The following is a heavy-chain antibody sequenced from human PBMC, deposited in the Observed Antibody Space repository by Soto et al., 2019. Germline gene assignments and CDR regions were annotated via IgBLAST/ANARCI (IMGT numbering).Heavy chain of an antibody. CDR2: ISSRSSYT. CDR1: GFTFSDYY. V-gene: IGHV3-11*06. Sequence: GGSLRLSCAASGFTFSDYYMGWIRQTPGQGLELVSYISSRSSYTNYADSVKGRFTISRDNAQNSLYLQINSLRDEDTAVYYCSRASGNHQLLLDSWGQGALVTVSS. J-gene: IGHJ4*02. CDR3: SRASGNHQLLLDS. D-gene: IGHD2-2*01.